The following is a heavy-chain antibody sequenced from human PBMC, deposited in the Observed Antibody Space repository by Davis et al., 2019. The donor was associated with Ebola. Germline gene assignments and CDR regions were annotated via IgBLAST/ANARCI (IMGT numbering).Heavy chain of an antibody. CDR1: GGSVSGGTYY. J-gene: IGHJ5*02. D-gene: IGHD2-2*01. V-gene: IGHV4-61*01. CDR2: IYYSGST. Sequence: MPSETLSLTGTVSGGSVSGGTYYWSWIRQPPGKGLEWIGHIYYSGSTYYNPSLKSRVTISVDTSKNQFSLKLSSVTAADTAVYYCARVKYQLLLVTWPWGQGTLVTVSS. CDR3: ARVKYQLLLVTWP.